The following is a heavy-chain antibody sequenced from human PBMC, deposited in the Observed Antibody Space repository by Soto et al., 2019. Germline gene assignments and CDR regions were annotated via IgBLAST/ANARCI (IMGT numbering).Heavy chain of an antibody. CDR3: ARDGYSQDDAFDI. Sequence: ASVKVSCKASGYNFTQFCIYWVRQPPGQGLEWMVWISAYNGNTNYAQKLQGRVTMTTDTSTSTAYMELRSLRSDDTAVYYCARDGYSQDDAFDIWGQGTMVTVSS. CDR2: ISAYNGNT. CDR1: GYNFTQFC. J-gene: IGHJ3*02. D-gene: IGHD2-2*03. V-gene: IGHV1-18*01.